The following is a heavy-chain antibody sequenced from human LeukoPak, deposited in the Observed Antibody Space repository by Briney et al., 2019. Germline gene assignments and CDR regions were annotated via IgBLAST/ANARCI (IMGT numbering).Heavy chain of an antibody. V-gene: IGHV5-51*01. CDR2: IYPGDSDT. CDR3: ARHYSSSSGDAFDI. Sequence: GESLKISCKGSGYSFTNYWIAWVRQMPGKGLEWMGIIYPGDSDTTYSPSFQGQVTISADKSINTAYLRWSSLKASDTAMYYCARHYSSSSGDAFDIWGQGTMVTVSS. D-gene: IGHD6-6*01. CDR1: GYSFTNYW. J-gene: IGHJ3*02.